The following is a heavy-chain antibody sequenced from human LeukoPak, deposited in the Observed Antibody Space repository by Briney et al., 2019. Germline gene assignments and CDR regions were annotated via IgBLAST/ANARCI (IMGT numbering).Heavy chain of an antibody. D-gene: IGHD2-2*01. Sequence: GRSLRLSCAASGFTFSSYIIHWVRQAPGKGLEWVVVISSDGSNQYYADSVKGRFTVSRDSSKNTLYLQMNGLRAEDTAVYYCAKDLVDCSSTSCYFYSPYYFDYWGQGTLVTVSS. V-gene: IGHV3-30*04. CDR2: ISSDGSNQ. CDR1: GFTFSSYI. CDR3: AKDLVDCSSTSCYFYSPYYFDY. J-gene: IGHJ4*02.